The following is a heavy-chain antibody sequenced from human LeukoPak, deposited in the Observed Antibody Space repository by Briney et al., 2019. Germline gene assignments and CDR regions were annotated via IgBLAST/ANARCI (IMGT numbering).Heavy chain of an antibody. D-gene: IGHD3-22*01. Sequence: GGSLRLSCAASGFTFSSSWMHWVRQAPGKGLVWVSRINNDGSPTTYADSVKGRFTMSRDNAKNTLYLQMHSLRAEDTAVYYCARVRVSSGYYIDYWGQGTLVTVSS. J-gene: IGHJ4*02. CDR1: GFTFSSSW. CDR2: INNDGSPT. V-gene: IGHV3-74*01. CDR3: ARVRVSSGYYIDY.